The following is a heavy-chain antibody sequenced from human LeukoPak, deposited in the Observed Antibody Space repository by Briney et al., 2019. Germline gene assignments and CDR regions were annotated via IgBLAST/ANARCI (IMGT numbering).Heavy chain of an antibody. D-gene: IGHD6-19*01. CDR2: INIRADET. Sequence: AGGSLRLSCAASGFTFSNYGMAWFRQAPGKGLEWVSTINIRADETHYADSVKGRFTISRDNSKSTLALQMRSLRVDDTAVYYCERDPSEYEYNRGWYRDFWGQGSRVIVSS. J-gene: IGHJ4*02. CDR3: ERDPSEYEYNRGWYRDF. V-gene: IGHV3-23*01. CDR1: GFTFSNYG.